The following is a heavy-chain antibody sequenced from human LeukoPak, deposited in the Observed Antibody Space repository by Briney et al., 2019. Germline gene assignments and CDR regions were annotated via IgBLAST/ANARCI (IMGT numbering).Heavy chain of an antibody. CDR2: INHSGST. J-gene: IGHJ4*02. V-gene: IGHV4-34*01. Sequence: SETLSLTCAAYGGSFSGYYWSWIRQPPGKGLEWIGEINHSGSTNYNPSLKSRVTISVDTSKNQFSLKLSSVTAADTAVYYCARGCRSWYTAFDYWGQGTLVTVSS. D-gene: IGHD6-13*01. CDR3: ARGCRSWYTAFDY. CDR1: GGSFSGYY.